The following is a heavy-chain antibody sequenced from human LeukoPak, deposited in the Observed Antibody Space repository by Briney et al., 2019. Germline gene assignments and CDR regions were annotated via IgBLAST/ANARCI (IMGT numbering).Heavy chain of an antibody. CDR1: GFTFSSYA. V-gene: IGHV3-23*01. D-gene: IGHD6-13*01. CDR3: AKVRGSSWYYSD. Sequence: GGSLRLSCAASGFTFSSYAMSWVRQAPGKGREWVSAISGSGGSTYYADSVKGRFTIPRDNSKNTLYLQMNSLRAEDTAVYYCAKVRGSSWYYSDWGQGTLVTVSS. CDR2: ISGSGGST. J-gene: IGHJ4*02.